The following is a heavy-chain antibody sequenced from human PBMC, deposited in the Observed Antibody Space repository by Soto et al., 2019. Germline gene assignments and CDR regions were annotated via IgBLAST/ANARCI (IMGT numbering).Heavy chain of an antibody. Sequence: SQTLSLTCAISGDSVSSNIVTWDWIRQSPSIGLEWLGRTYYRSQWFNDYAVSVKSRMTINADTSKNQFSLQLNYVTPEDTAVYYCARLIGTSWFVGWGQGTPVTVS. D-gene: IGHD6-13*01. CDR2: TYYRSQWFN. J-gene: IGHJ4*02. CDR1: GDSVSSNIVT. CDR3: ARLIGTSWFVG. V-gene: IGHV6-1*01.